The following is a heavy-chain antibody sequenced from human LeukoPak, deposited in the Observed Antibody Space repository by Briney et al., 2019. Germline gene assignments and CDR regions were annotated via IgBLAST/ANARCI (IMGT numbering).Heavy chain of an antibody. V-gene: IGHV4-59*01. CDR1: GCSISSYY. CDR3: ARWGLLSVTHNWFDP. Sequence: SETLSLTCTVSGCSISSYYWSWIRQPPGKGLEWIGYIYYSGSTNYNPSLKSRVTISVDTSKNQFSLKLSSVTAADTAVYYCARWGLLSVTHNWFDPWGQGTLVTVSS. D-gene: IGHD4-17*01. J-gene: IGHJ5*02. CDR2: IYYSGST.